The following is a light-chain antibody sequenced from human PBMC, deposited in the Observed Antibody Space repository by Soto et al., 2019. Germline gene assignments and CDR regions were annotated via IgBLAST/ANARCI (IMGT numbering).Light chain of an antibody. Sequence: EIVMTQSPGTLSLSPGERATFSCRASQSVSSKLAWYQQKPGQAPRLLISGASSRATGIPDRFSGSGSGTDFTLTISRVEAEDFALYYCQQYGRSAITFGQGTRLEIK. CDR2: GAS. CDR1: QSVSSK. J-gene: IGKJ5*01. CDR3: QQYGRSAIT. V-gene: IGKV3-20*01.